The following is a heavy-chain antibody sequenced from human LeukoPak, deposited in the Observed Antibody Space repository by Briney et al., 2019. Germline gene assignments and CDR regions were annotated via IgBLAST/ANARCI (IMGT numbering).Heavy chain of an antibody. CDR2: IYSCGST. CDR3: AKREYSYTDY. CDR1: GFTVSSNY. V-gene: IGHV3-66*03. J-gene: IGHJ4*02. Sequence: GGSLRLSCAASGFTVSSNYMSWVRQAPGKGLEWVSVIYSCGSTYYADSVKGRFTISRDNSKNTLYLQMNSLRAEDTAVYYCAKREYSYTDYWGQGTLVTVSS. D-gene: IGHD5-18*01.